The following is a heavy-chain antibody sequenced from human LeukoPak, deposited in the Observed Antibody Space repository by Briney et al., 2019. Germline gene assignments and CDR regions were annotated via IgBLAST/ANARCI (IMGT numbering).Heavy chain of an antibody. CDR2: IHYDGSNT. CDR3: ATYRQVLLPFES. CDR1: GFTFSNCG. J-gene: IGHJ4*02. Sequence: GGSLRLSCAASGFTFSNCGMHWVRQAPGKGLEWVAFIHYDGSNTYYADSVRGRFTISRDNSKSTLSLQMNSLRAEDTAIYYCATYRQVLLPFESWGQGTLVTVSS. V-gene: IGHV3-30*02. D-gene: IGHD2-8*02.